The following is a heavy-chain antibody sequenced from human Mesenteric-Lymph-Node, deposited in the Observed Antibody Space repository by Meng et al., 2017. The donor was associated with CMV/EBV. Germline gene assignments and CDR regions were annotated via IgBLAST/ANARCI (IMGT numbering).Heavy chain of an antibody. CDR3: ARHQRWLKSEGGFNY. V-gene: IGHV4-34*01. D-gene: IGHD4-23*01. CDR1: GGSFSGYY. J-gene: IGHJ4*02. CDR2: INHSGST. Sequence: GQLPEVGAGLLKPSETLSLTCAVYGGSFSGYYWSWIRQPPGKGLEWIGEINHSGSTNYNPSLKSRVTISVDTSKNQFSLKLSSVTAADTAVYYCARHQRWLKSEGGFNYWGQGTLVTVSS.